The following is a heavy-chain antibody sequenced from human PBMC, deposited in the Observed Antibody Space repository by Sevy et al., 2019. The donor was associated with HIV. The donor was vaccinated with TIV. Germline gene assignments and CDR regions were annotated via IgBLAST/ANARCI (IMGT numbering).Heavy chain of an antibody. J-gene: IGHJ4*02. Sequence: ASVKVSCKDSGGTFSGYIVSWVRQAPGQGLEWMGGITPVLGTTNYAHKFQGRVTITADESTSTVYMEMSRLKSEDTAVYYCARWSISIDYWGQGTLVTVSS. CDR3: ARWSISIDY. CDR1: GGTFSGYI. V-gene: IGHV1-69*13. CDR2: ITPVLGTT.